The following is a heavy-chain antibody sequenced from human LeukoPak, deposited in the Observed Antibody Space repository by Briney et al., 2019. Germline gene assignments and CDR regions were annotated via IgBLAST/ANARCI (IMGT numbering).Heavy chain of an antibody. V-gene: IGHV3-66*01. CDR3: AREDDYGDPTLDY. Sequence: GGSLRLSCAASGFTVSSNYMSWVRQAPGKGLEWVSVIYSGGSTYYADSVKGRFTISRDNSKNTLNLQMNSLRAEDTAVYYCAREDDYGDPTLDYWGQGTLVTVSS. CDR1: GFTVSSNY. D-gene: IGHD4-17*01. J-gene: IGHJ4*02. CDR2: IYSGGST.